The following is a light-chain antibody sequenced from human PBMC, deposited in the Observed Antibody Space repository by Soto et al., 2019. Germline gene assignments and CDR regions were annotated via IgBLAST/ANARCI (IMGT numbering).Light chain of an antibody. J-gene: IGKJ2*01. CDR2: GAS. Sequence: ETVLTQSPGTLSLSPGERATLSGRASQSISSYSAWYQQRPGQAPRLLIYGASSRAIGIPDRFSGRGSGTDFTLTISRLEPEDFAVYYCQQYGTAPPTFGQGTRLEIK. CDR1: QSISSY. CDR3: QQYGTAPPT. V-gene: IGKV3-20*01.